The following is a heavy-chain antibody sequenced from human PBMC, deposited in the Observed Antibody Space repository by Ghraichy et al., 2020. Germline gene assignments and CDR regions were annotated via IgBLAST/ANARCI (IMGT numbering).Heavy chain of an antibody. J-gene: IGHJ4*02. CDR3: ARDRGSYYGGGVGYYFDY. D-gene: IGHD4-23*01. CDR2: IIPIFGTA. Sequence: SVKVSCKASGGTFSSYAISWVRQAPGQGLEWMGGIIPIFGTANYAQKFQGRVTITADESTSTAYMELSSLRSEDTAVYYCARDRGSYYGGGVGYYFDYWGQGTLVTVSS. V-gene: IGHV1-69*13. CDR1: GGTFSSYA.